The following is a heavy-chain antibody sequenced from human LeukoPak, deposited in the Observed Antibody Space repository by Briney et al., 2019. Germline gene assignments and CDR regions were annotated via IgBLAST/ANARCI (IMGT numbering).Heavy chain of an antibody. V-gene: IGHV3-7*01. CDR3: AELGITMIGGV. J-gene: IGHJ6*04. CDR1: GFTFTTNW. CDR2: INQDGTEK. Sequence: GGSLRLSCAASGFTFTTNWMTWVRQAPGEGLEWVANINQDGTEKYYVDSVKGRFIISRDNAKNSLYLQMNSLRAEDTAVYYCAELGITMIGGVWGKGTTVTISS. D-gene: IGHD3-10*02.